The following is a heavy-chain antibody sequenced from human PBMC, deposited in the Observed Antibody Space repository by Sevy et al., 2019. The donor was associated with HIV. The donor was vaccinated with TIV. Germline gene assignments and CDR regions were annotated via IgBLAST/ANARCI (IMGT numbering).Heavy chain of an antibody. CDR3: ARESRGLYHFDY. D-gene: IGHD3-10*01. J-gene: IGHJ4*02. Sequence: SETLSLTCTVSGGSVSSGSSYWSWIRQPPGKGLEWIGYIYYNGNTNYNPSLKSRVTISVDTSKNQFSLKLGSVTAADTAVYFCARESRGLYHFDYWGQGTLVTVSS. CDR1: GGSVSSGSSY. CDR2: IYYNGNT. V-gene: IGHV4-61*01.